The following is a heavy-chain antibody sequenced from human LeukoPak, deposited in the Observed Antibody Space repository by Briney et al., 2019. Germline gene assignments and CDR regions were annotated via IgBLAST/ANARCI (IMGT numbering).Heavy chain of an antibody. CDR3: AREEGTGFVVVPAAVDY. D-gene: IGHD2-2*01. J-gene: IGHJ4*02. V-gene: IGHV4-39*07. CDR2: IYYSGST. Sequence: SETVSLTCTVSGGSISSSSYYWGWIRQPPGKGLEWIGSIYYSGSTYYNPSLKSRVTISVDTSKNQFSLKLSSVTAADTAVYYCAREEGTGFVVVPAAVDYWGQGTLVTVSS. CDR1: GGSISSSSYY.